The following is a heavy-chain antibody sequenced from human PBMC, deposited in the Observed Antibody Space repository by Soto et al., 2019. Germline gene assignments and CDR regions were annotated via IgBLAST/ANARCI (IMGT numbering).Heavy chain of an antibody. CDR3: ARDSIVARYYFDY. D-gene: IGHD6-6*01. CDR1: GYTFTRYY. Sequence: QVQLVQSGAEVKKPGASVKVSCKASGYTFTRYYIHWVRQAPGQGLEWMGIINPRGGSTTYAQKFQGRVTLTSDTSTSTAYMGLSRLRSEDTAVYFCARDSIVARYYFDYWGQGTPVTVSS. J-gene: IGHJ4*02. CDR2: INPRGGST. V-gene: IGHV1-46*01.